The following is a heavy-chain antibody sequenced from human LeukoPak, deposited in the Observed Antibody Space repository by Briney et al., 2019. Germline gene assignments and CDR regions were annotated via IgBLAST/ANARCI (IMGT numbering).Heavy chain of an antibody. Sequence: SETLSLTCTVSGGSISSYYWSWIRQPPGKGLEWIGYIYYSGSTNYNPSLKSRVTISVDTSKNQSSLKLSSVTAADTAVYYCANHSGSYYWYAFDIWGQGTMVTVSS. D-gene: IGHD1-26*01. CDR3: ANHSGSYYWYAFDI. CDR2: IYYSGST. V-gene: IGHV4-59*01. CDR1: GGSISSYY. J-gene: IGHJ3*02.